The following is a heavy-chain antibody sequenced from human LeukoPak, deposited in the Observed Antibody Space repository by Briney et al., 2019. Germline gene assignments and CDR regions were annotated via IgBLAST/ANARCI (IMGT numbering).Heavy chain of an antibody. CDR3: ARELDIAVAGHYYYYGMDV. J-gene: IGHJ6*02. CDR2: LIPIFGTA. CDR1: GGTFSSYA. D-gene: IGHD6-19*01. V-gene: IGHV1-69*13. Sequence: SVKVSCKASGGTFSSYAISWVRQAPGQGLEWMGGLIPIFGTANYAQKFQGRVTITADESTSTAYMELSSLRSEDTAVYYCARELDIAVAGHYYYYGMDVWGQGTTVTVSS.